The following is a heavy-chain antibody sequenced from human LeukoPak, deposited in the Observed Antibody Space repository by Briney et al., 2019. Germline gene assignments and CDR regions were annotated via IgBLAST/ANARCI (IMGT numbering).Heavy chain of an antibody. CDR3: ASAVRDPYDAFDI. J-gene: IGHJ3*02. Sequence: GGSLRLSCAASGFTFSSYSMNWVRQAPGKGLEWVSSISSSSSYIYYADSVKGRFTISRDNAKNSLYLQMTSLRAEDTAVYYCASAVRDPYDAFDIWGQGTMVTVSS. CDR1: GFTFSSYS. CDR2: ISSSSSYI. V-gene: IGHV3-21*01.